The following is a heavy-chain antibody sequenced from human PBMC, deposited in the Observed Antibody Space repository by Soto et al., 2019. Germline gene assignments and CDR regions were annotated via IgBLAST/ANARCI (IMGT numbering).Heavy chain of an antibody. CDR1: GFTFDDYA. J-gene: IGHJ3*02. D-gene: IGHD4-17*01. V-gene: IGHV3-9*01. Sequence: GGSLRLSCAASGFTFDDYAMHWVRQAPGKGLEWVSGISWNSGRIGYADSVKGRFTISRDNAKNSLYLQMNSLRAEDTALYYCAKDRRPFTVTSVDAFDIWGQGTMDTVS. CDR2: ISWNSGRI. CDR3: AKDRRPFTVTSVDAFDI.